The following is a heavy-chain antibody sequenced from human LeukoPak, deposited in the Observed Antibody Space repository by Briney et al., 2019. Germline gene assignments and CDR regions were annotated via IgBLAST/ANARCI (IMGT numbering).Heavy chain of an antibody. J-gene: IGHJ4*02. CDR3: ARTLVATQYVNDY. CDR2: IYPGDSDT. V-gene: IGHV5-51*01. CDR1: GYNFTNYW. D-gene: IGHD5-12*01. Sequence: GASLQISCKGSGYNFTNYWIGWVRQLPGKGLEWMGIIYPGDSDTRYTPSFQGQVTISADKSISTAYLQWGSLKASDTAMYYCARTLVATQYVNDYWGQGTLVTVSS.